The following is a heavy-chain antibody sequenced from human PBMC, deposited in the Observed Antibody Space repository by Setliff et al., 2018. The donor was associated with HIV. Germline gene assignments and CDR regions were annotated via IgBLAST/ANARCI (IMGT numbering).Heavy chain of an antibody. V-gene: IGHV4-34*01. CDR1: GGSFSGYY. CDR3: VRDDYGYNGKGFDY. Sequence: SETLSLTCAVYGGSFSGYYWSWIRQPPGKGLEWIGEISHSGSTNYNPSLKSRVTISIDTSNNQISLRLSSVTAADTAMYYCVRDDYGYNGKGFDYWGPGTLVTVSS. J-gene: IGHJ4*02. CDR2: ISHSGST. D-gene: IGHD4-17*01.